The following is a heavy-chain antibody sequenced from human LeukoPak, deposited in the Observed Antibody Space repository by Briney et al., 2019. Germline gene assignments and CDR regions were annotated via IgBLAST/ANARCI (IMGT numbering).Heavy chain of an antibody. V-gene: IGHV3-30*02. CDR2: IRYDGSNK. CDR3: AKGGGYEAQYYYYYLDV. CDR1: GFTFGSYG. D-gene: IGHD5-12*01. J-gene: IGHJ6*03. Sequence: GGSLRLSCAASGFTFGSYGMHWVRQAPGKGLEWVAFIRYDGSNKYYADSVKGRFTVSRDNSKNTLYLQMKSLRAEDTAVYYCAKGGGYEAQYYYYYLDVWGKGTTVTVSS.